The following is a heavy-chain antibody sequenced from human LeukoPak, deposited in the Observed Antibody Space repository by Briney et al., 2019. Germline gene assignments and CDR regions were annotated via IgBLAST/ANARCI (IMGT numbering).Heavy chain of an antibody. J-gene: IGHJ4*02. CDR3: ARDVRGYCSGGSCYLSRFDY. V-gene: IGHV3-48*04. CDR2: ISSSGSTI. CDR1: GFTFSSYG. D-gene: IGHD2-15*01. Sequence: PGGSLRLSCAASGFTFSSYGMNWVRQAPGKGLEWVSYISSSGSTIYYADSVKGRFTISRDNAKNSLYLQMNSLRAEDTAVYYCARDVRGYCSGGSCYLSRFDYWGQGTLVTVSS.